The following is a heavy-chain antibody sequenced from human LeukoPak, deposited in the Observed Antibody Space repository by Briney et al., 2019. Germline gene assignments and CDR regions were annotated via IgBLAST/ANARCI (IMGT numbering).Heavy chain of an antibody. V-gene: IGHV4-59*12. CDR1: GGSISSYY. Sequence: SETLSLTCTVSGGSISSYYWSWIRQPPGKGLEWIGHIYYSGSTNYNPSLKSRVTISVDTSKNQFSLKLSSVTAADTAVYYCARARKDGSGSYYSDYWGQGTLVTVSS. CDR3: ARARKDGSGSYYSDY. J-gene: IGHJ4*02. D-gene: IGHD3-10*01. CDR2: IYYSGST.